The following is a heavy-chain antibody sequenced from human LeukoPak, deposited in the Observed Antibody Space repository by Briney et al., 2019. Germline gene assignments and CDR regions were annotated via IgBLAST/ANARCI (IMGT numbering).Heavy chain of an antibody. V-gene: IGHV1-2*02. Sequence: ASVKVSCKASGYTFTGYYIHWVRQAPGQGLEWMGWINPNSGGTNYAQKFQGRVTMTRDTSISTAYMELSRLRSDDTAVYYCARGLGSSFPYRYGMDVWGQGTTVTVSS. CDR2: INPNSGGT. D-gene: IGHD6-6*01. CDR3: ARGLGSSFPYRYGMDV. J-gene: IGHJ6*02. CDR1: GYTFTGYY.